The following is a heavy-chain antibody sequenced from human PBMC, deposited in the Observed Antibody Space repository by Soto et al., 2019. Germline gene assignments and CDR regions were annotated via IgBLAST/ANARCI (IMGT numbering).Heavy chain of an antibody. J-gene: IGHJ5*02. CDR2: IIPIFGTA. CDR1: GGTFSSYA. CDR3: ATILGYCSGGSCYGWFDP. Sequence: QVQLVQSGAEVKKPGSSVKVSCKASGGTFSSYAISWVRQAPGQGLEWMGGIIPIFGTANYAQKFQGRVTITADESTSTAYMELSSLRSEETAVYYCATILGYCSGGSCYGWFDPWGQGTLVTVSS. V-gene: IGHV1-69*01. D-gene: IGHD2-15*01.